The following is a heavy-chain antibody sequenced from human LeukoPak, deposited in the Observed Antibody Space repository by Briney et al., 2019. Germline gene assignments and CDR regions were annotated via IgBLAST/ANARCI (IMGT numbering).Heavy chain of an antibody. V-gene: IGHV3-7*01. CDR1: GFTFSSYW. J-gene: IGHJ4*02. D-gene: IGHD2-15*01. CDR2: IKQDGSEK. Sequence: GGSLRLSCAASGFTFSSYWMSWVRQAPGKGLEWVANIKQDGSEKYYVDSVKGRFTISRDNAENSLYLQMNSLRAEDTAVYYCARVADCSGGSCYSGVVYFDYWGQGTLVTVSS. CDR3: ARVADCSGGSCYSGVVYFDY.